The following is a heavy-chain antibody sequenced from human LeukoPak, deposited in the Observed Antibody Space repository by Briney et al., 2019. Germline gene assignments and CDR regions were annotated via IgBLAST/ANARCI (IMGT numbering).Heavy chain of an antibody. CDR2: ISASGGSA. D-gene: IGHD5-24*01. CDR3: ARDHGRTPYDY. V-gene: IGHV3-23*01. CDR1: GFTFSSYV. Sequence: GGSLRLSCAASGFTFSSYVMIWVRQAPGKGLEWVSHISASGGSAYYADSVKGRFTISKDNSKNTLYLQMSSLRVDDTAVYYCARDHGRTPYDYWGQGTLVTVSS. J-gene: IGHJ4*02.